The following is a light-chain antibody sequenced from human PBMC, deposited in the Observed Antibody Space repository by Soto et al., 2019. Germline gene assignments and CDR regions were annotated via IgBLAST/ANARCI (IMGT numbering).Light chain of an antibody. Sequence: EIVLTQSPATLSLSPGERATLSCRASQSVSSYLAWDQQKPGQAPRLLIYDAFHRATDMPARFSGSGSGTDFTLTISSLEPEDFAVYYCQQRSNWPPLFTFGPGTKVDI. CDR3: QQRSNWPPLFT. CDR1: QSVSSY. V-gene: IGKV3-11*01. CDR2: DAF. J-gene: IGKJ3*01.